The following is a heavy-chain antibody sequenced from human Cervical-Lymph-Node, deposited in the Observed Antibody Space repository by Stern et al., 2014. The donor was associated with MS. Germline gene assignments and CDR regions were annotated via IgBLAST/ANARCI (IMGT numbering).Heavy chain of an antibody. D-gene: IGHD1-26*01. CDR3: ARMVGATGYYYDVDV. Sequence: QVTLKESGPAVVKPTQTLTLTCTFSGFSLSSDGMSVTRIGPPPGKALEWFALIDWTHVKYSDTFLRSWLTIPKDTPKNQVVLTMTNIDPMDTATYYCARMVGATGYYYDVDVWGQGTTVTVSS. J-gene: IGHJ6*02. CDR1: GFSLSSDGMS. CDR2: IDWTHVK. V-gene: IGHV2-70*01.